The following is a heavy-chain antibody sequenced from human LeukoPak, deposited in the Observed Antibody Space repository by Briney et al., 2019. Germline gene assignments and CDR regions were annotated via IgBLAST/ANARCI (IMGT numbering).Heavy chain of an antibody. CDR1: GFTFSSRDW. J-gene: IGHJ6*03. Sequence: GGSLRLSCVASGFTFSSRDWMTWVRQAPGKGLEWVANIKQDGSEKNYVDSVKGQFTISRDNSKNTLYLQMDRLRVEDTAVYYCARGLTDGMGYYYMDVWGKGTTVTVSS. D-gene: IGHD2-8*02. CDR3: ARGLTDGMGYYYMDV. V-gene: IGHV3-7*01. CDR2: IKQDGSEK.